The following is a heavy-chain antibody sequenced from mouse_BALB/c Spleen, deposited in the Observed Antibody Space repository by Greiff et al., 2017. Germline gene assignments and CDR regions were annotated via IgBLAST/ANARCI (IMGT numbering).Heavy chain of an antibody. CDR1: GFTFSSFG. CDR3: ARSKYYGSSYNAMDY. V-gene: IGHV5-17*02. D-gene: IGHD1-1*01. CDR2: ISSGSSTI. Sequence: EVQLVESGGGLVQPGGSRKLSCAASGFTFSSFGMHWVRQAPEKGLEWVGYISSGSSTIYYDDTVKGQFTISRDNPKNTLFLQMTSLRSEDTAIYYCARSKYYGSSYNAMDYWGQGTSVTVSS. J-gene: IGHJ4*01.